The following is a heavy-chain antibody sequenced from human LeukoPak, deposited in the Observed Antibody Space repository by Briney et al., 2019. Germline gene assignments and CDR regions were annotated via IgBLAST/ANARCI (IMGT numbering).Heavy chain of an antibody. J-gene: IGHJ4*02. V-gene: IGHV1-2*02. CDR2: INPASGGT. CDR1: GYTFTDYY. D-gene: IGHD3-22*01. CDR3: AREGTYDSSGYYVGFDY. Sequence: ASVKVSCKASGYTFTDYYMHWVRQAPGQGLEWMGWINPASGGTTYAQKFQGRVTMTRDTSISTAYTELSRLRSDDTAVYYCAREGTYDSSGYYVGFDYWGQGTLVTVSS.